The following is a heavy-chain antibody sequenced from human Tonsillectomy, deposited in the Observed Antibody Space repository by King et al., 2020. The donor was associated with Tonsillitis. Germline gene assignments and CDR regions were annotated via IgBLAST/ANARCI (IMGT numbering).Heavy chain of an antibody. J-gene: IGHJ6*02. D-gene: IGHD3-22*01. CDR2: ISGSGAST. CDR3: AKDWYYDSSGNYHYGLDV. Sequence: VQLVESGGGLVQPGGSLRLSCAASGFSFSSYAMSWVRQAPGKGLQWVSAISGSGASTYYADSVKGRFTISRDNSKNTVNVQMNSLRADDTAVYYCAKDWYYDSSGNYHYGLDVWGQGTTVIVSS. CDR1: GFSFSSYA. V-gene: IGHV3-23*04.